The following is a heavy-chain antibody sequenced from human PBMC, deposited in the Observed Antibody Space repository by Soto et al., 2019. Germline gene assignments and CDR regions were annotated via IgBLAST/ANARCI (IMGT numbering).Heavy chain of an antibody. CDR3: ANRLGSNGQIDY. Sequence: QITLKESGPTLVNPTQTLTLTCTFSGFSLSTSGVSVGWIRQPPGKALEWLALIYWNDAKRYSPSLKTRLTITKDTTKNQFGLTMTNMAPVETATYYSANRLGSNGQIDYWGQGTLVTVSS. CDR2: IYWNDAK. J-gene: IGHJ4*02. CDR1: GFSLSTSGVS. D-gene: IGHD2-8*01. V-gene: IGHV2-5*01.